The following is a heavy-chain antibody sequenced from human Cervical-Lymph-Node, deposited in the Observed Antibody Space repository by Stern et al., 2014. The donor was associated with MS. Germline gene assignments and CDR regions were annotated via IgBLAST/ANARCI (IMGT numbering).Heavy chain of an antibody. CDR1: GYTFTSYW. V-gene: IGHV5-51*01. CDR3: ARQRYFDY. Sequence: VQLVQSGPEVKRPGESLKISCQASGYTFTSYWIGWVRQMPGKGLEWNAFIFPGGSDIRSSPSFQGQAPISADKPSSTAYLQWNNLKASDPAIYYCARQRYFDYWGQGTLVTVSS. J-gene: IGHJ4*02. CDR2: IFPGGSDI.